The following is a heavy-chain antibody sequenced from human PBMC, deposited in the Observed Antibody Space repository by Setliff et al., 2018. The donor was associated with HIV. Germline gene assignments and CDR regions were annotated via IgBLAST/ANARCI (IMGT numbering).Heavy chain of an antibody. CDR1: GVSINRTDHY. J-gene: IGHJ5*02. CDR3: ARVPVAGANWFDP. V-gene: IGHV4-39*01. CDR2: VSQSGST. D-gene: IGHD2-21*01. Sequence: SETLSLTCSVSGVSINRTDHYWGWIRQSPGKRLEWIGSVSQSGSTYYNPSLKSRITISVDRSKNLFSLKLISVTAADQGVYYCARVPVAGANWFDPWGLGTLVTVS.